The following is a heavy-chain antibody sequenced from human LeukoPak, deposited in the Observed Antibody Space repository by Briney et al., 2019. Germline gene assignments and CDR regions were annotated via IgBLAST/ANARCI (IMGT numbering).Heavy chain of an antibody. CDR2: IYYSGST. J-gene: IGHJ5*02. D-gene: IGHD3-22*01. CDR3: ARGYYDSSGYPSGNWFDP. Sequence: SETLSLTCTVSGGSISSYYWSWIRQPPGKGLEWIGYIYYSGSTNYNPSLKSRVTISVDTSKNQFSLKLSSVTAADTAVYYCARGYYDSSGYPSGNWFDPWGQGTLVTVSS. CDR1: GGSISSYY. V-gene: IGHV4-59*08.